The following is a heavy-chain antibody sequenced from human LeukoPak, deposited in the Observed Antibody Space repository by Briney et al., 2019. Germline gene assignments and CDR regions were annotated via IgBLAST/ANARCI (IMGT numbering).Heavy chain of an antibody. CDR3: TRLSKGRYFDYIFDY. V-gene: IGHV4-39*01. Sequence: SETLSLTCTVSGASVSGSDSNWGWVRQPPGKGLEWIGNVYYSGSTAYNPSLKSRVTMSVDTSKNQFSLKMTSVTAADTAVYYCTRLSKGRYFDYIFDYWAQGTLLTVSS. CDR1: GASVSGSDSN. CDR2: VYYSGST. J-gene: IGHJ4*02. D-gene: IGHD3-9*01.